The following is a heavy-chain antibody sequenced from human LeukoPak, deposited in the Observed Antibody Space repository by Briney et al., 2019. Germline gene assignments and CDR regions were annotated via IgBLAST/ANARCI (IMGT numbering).Heavy chain of an antibody. V-gene: IGHV4-59*01. CDR1: GGSISTYY. D-gene: IGHD6-13*01. Sequence: SQTLSLTCTVSGGSISTYYWSWIRQPPGKGLEWIGYIYYSGSTNYNPSLKSRVTISVDTSKNQFSLKLSSVTAADTALYYCARAKITAADIDRPFDPWGQGTLVTVSS. CDR3: ARAKITAADIDRPFDP. CDR2: IYYSGST. J-gene: IGHJ5*02.